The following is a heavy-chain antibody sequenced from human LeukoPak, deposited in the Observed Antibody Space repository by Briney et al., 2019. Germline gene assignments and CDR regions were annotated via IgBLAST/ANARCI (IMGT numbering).Heavy chain of an antibody. V-gene: IGHV3-30-3*01. CDR3: ARAPAREELVGGDY. J-gene: IGHJ4*02. CDR2: ISYDGSNK. D-gene: IGHD6-13*01. CDR1: GFTFSSYA. Sequence: RSLTLSCAASGFTFSSYAMHWVRQAPGKGLEWVAVISYDGSNKYYADSVKGRFTISRDNSKNTLYLQMNSLRAEDTAVYYCARAPAREELVGGDYWGQGTLDPVSS.